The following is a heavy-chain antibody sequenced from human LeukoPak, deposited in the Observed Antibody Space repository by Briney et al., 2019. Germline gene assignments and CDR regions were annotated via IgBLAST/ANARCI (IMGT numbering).Heavy chain of an antibody. CDR3: ARVRIAAAYDAFDI. CDR1: GGSISSGSYY. V-gene: IGHV4-61*02. J-gene: IGHJ3*02. Sequence: SQTLSLTCTVSGGSISSGSYYWSWIRQPAGKGLEWIGRIYTNGSTNYNPSLKSRVTISVDTSKNQFSLKLSSVTAADTAVYYCARVRIAAAYDAFDIWGQGTMVTVSS. D-gene: IGHD6-13*01. CDR2: IYTNGST.